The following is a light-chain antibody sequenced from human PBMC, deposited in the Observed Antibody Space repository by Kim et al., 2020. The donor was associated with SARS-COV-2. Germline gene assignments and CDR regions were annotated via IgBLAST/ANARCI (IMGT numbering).Light chain of an antibody. V-gene: IGLV1-44*01. CDR1: SSNIGSNV. CDR2: SEN. J-gene: IGLJ3*02. Sequence: GQRVTISCYGSSSNIGSNVVNWYQHLPGTAPRLVIYSENQRPSGVPDRFSGSESGTSGSLAISGLQSEDEADYYCAAWDGRLNGWVFGGGTQLTVL. CDR3: AAWDGRLNGWV.